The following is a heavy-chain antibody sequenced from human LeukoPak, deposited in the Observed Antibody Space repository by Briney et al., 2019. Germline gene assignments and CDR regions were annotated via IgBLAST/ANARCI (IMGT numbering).Heavy chain of an antibody. CDR1: GFTFSSYS. V-gene: IGHV3-21*01. CDR3: VREAVLWFGSQGPLDY. D-gene: IGHD3-10*01. J-gene: IGHJ4*02. CDR2: ISSSSSYI. Sequence: PGGSLRLSCAASGFTFSSYSMNWVRQAPGKGLEWVSSISSSSSYIYYADSVKGRFTISRDNAKNSLCLQMNSLRAEDTAVYYCVREAVLWFGSQGPLDYWGQGTLVTVSS.